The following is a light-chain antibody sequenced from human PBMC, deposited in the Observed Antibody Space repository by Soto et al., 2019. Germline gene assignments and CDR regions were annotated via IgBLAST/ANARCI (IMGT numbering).Light chain of an antibody. Sequence: QSVLTQPPSASGTPGQRVTISCSGSSSNIASNTVTWDQQLPGTAPKVLIYTDNQRPSGVPDRFSGSKSGTSASLAISGLQSEDEADYYCAAWDDSLNGVVFGGGTKVTV. CDR2: TDN. V-gene: IGLV1-44*01. J-gene: IGLJ2*01. CDR3: AAWDDSLNGVV. CDR1: SSNIASNT.